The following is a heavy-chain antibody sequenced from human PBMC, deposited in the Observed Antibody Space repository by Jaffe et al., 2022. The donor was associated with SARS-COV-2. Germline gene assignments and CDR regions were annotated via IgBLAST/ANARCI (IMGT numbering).Heavy chain of an antibody. Sequence: QVQLQESGPGLVKPSETLSLTCTVSGGSVSSGSYYWSWIRQPPGKGLEWIGYIYYSGITNYNPSLKSRVTISVDTSKNQFSLKLSSVTAADTAVYYCARDRSGSYYNRQYYYMDVWGKGTTVTVSS. D-gene: IGHD3-10*01. CDR1: GGSVSSGSYY. V-gene: IGHV4-61*01. J-gene: IGHJ6*03. CDR3: ARDRSGSYYNRQYYYMDV. CDR2: IYYSGIT.